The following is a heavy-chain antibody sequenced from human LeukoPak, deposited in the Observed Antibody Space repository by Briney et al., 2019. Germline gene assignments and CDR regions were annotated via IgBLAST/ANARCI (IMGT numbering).Heavy chain of an antibody. Sequence: GGSLRLSCAASGFTFSDYYMSWIRQAPGKGREGVSYISSSGSTIYYADSVKGRFTISRDNAKNSLYLQMNSLRAEDTAVYYCARENYDFWSGYSAYYFDYWGQGTLVTVSS. CDR2: ISSSGSTI. D-gene: IGHD3-3*01. J-gene: IGHJ4*02. CDR1: GFTFSDYY. V-gene: IGHV3-11*01. CDR3: ARENYDFWSGYSAYYFDY.